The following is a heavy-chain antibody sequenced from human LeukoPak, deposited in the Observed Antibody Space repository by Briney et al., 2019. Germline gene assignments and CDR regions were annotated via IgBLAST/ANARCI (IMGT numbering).Heavy chain of an antibody. D-gene: IGHD3-10*01. V-gene: IGHV1-2*02. CDR3: ARAGITMVRGAEFDY. J-gene: IGHJ4*02. Sequence: GASVKVSCKASGYTFTGYYMPWVRQAPGQGLEWMGWINPNSGGTNYAQKFQGRVTMTRDTSISTAYMELSRLRSDDTAVYYCARAGITMVRGAEFDYWGQGTLVTVSS. CDR2: INPNSGGT. CDR1: GYTFTGYY.